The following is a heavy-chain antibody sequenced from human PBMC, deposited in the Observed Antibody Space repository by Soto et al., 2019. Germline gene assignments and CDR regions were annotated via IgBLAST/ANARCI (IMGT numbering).Heavy chain of an antibody. V-gene: IGHV1-69*13. CDR1: GGTFSSYA. Sequence: ASVKVSCKASGGTFSSYAISWVRQAPGQGLEWMGGIIPIFGTANYAQKFQGRVTITADESTSTAYMELSSLRSEDTAVYYCARDNGYYYDSSGYYWPFDYWGHCTLVPSPQ. D-gene: IGHD3-22*01. CDR3: ARDNGYYYDSSGYYWPFDY. CDR2: IIPIFGTA. J-gene: IGHJ4*01.